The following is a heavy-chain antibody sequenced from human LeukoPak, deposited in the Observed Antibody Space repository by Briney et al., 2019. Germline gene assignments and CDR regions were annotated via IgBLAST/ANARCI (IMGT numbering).Heavy chain of an antibody. V-gene: IGHV3-23*01. D-gene: IGHD5-18*01. CDR2: ISGSGGST. CDR3: AKDTDSYGLAIFFDY. Sequence: GGSLRLSCAAFGFTFSSYAMSWVRQAPGKGLEWVSAISGSGGSTYYADSVKGRFTISRDNSKNTLYLQMNSLRAEDTAVYYCAKDTDSYGLAIFFDYWGQGTLVTVSS. CDR1: GFTFSSYA. J-gene: IGHJ4*02.